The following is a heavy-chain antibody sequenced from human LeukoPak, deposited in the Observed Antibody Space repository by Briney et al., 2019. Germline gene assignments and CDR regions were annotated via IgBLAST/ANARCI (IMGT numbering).Heavy chain of an antibody. J-gene: IGHJ3*02. D-gene: IGHD1-26*01. V-gene: IGHV1-2*02. Sequence: GASVKVSCKASGYTFTGYYMHWVRQAPGQGLEWMGWINPNSGGTNYAQKFQGRVTMTRDTSISTAYMELSRLRSDDTAVYYCATDGGIVGVGSAFDIWGQGTMVTVSS. CDR2: INPNSGGT. CDR1: GYTFTGYY. CDR3: ATDGGIVGVGSAFDI.